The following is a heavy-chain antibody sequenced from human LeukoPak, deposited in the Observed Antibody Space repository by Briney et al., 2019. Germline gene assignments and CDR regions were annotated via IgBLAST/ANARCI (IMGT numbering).Heavy chain of an antibody. Sequence: PGGSLTLSCAASGFTFSTYSMNWVRQAPGKGLEGVSYITSSSSTIYYADSVRGRFTISRDNAKNSLYLQMNSLRDEDTAVYYCARVDWMIGAFDIWGQGAMVTVSS. V-gene: IGHV3-48*02. CDR1: GFTFSTYS. CDR3: ARVDWMIGAFDI. D-gene: IGHD3-22*01. J-gene: IGHJ3*02. CDR2: ITSSSSTI.